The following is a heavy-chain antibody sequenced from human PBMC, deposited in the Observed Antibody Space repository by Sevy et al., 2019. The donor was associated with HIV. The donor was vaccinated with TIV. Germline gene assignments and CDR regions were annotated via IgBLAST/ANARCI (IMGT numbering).Heavy chain of an antibody. Sequence: GGSLRLSCTASGFTFGDYAMSWFRQAPGKGLEWVGFIRSKAYGGTTEYAATVKGRFTISRDDSKSIAYLQMNSLKTKDTAVYYCTGDSKGAARPPDDYWGQGTLVTVSS. D-gene: IGHD6-6*01. CDR2: IRSKAYGGTT. J-gene: IGHJ4*02. CDR1: GFTFGDYA. CDR3: TGDSKGAARPPDDY. V-gene: IGHV3-49*03.